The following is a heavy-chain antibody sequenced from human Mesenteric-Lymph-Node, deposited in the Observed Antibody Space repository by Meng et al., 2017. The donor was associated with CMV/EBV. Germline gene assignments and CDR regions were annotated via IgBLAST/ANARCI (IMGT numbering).Heavy chain of an antibody. CDR2: ITPISGGT. CDR1: ASPFTGSR. V-gene: IGHV1-2*06. CDR3: ARARPYYFDY. Sequence: VSCKASASPFTGSRMHWLRQAPGQGLAWLGRITPISGGTNSAQKFQGRVTMTWDTSISTAFMDLSRLTSGDTAFCYCARARPYYFDYWGQGTLVTSPQ. J-gene: IGHJ4*02.